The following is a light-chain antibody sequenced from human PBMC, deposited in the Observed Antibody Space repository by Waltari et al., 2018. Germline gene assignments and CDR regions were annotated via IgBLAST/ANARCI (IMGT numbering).Light chain of an antibody. CDR2: ATS. CDR3: QQSYSTVRT. CDR1: HDIDIY. V-gene: IGKV1-39*01. J-gene: IGKJ1*01. Sequence: TCRTSHDIDIYLNWFQQKPGKAPKLLIYATSSLQSGVPSRFSGSGSGTDFTLIISSLQPEDFDTYYCQQSYSTVRTFGQGTRVEIK.